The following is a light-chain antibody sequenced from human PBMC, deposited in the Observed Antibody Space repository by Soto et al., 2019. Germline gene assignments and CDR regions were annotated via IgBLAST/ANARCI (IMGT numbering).Light chain of an antibody. Sequence: QSALTHPPSASGSPGQSVTISCTGTSSDVGGYNYVSWYQQHPGKAPKLMIYEVTKRPSGVPDRFSGSKSGNTASLTVSGLQADDESDYYCSSYAGSKTLVFGGGTKLTVL. CDR3: SSYAGSKTLV. V-gene: IGLV2-8*01. J-gene: IGLJ3*02. CDR1: SSDVGGYNY. CDR2: EVT.